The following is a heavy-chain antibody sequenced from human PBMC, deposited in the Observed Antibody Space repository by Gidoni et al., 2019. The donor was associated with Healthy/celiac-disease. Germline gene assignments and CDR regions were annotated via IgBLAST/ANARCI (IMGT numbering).Heavy chain of an antibody. CDR3: AKDSGYGEPGGRFDY. CDR2: ISGSGGST. V-gene: IGHV3-23*01. Sequence: EVQLLESGGGLVQPGGSLRLSCAASGFTFSSYAMGWVRQAPGKGLEWVSAISGSGGSTYYADSVKGRFTISRDNSKNTLYLQMNSRRAEDTAVYYCAKDSGYGEPGGRFDYWGQGTLVTVSS. D-gene: IGHD4-17*01. CDR1: GFTFSSYA. J-gene: IGHJ4*02.